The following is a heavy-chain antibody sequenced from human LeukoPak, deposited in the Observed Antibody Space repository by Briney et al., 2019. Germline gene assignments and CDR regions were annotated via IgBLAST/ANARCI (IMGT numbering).Heavy chain of an antibody. CDR2: ISYDGSNK. V-gene: IGHV3-30-3*01. D-gene: IGHD3-10*01. J-gene: IGHJ4*02. CDR1: GFTFSSYA. Sequence: PGGSLRLSCAASGFTFSSYAMSWVRQAPGKGLEWVAVISYDGSNKYYADSVKGRFTISRDNSKNTLYLQMNSLRAEDTAVYYCARERITMVRGEIDYWGQGTLVTVSS. CDR3: ARERITMVRGEIDY.